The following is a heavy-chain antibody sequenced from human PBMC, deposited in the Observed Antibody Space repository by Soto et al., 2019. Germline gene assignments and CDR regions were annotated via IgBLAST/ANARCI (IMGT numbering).Heavy chain of an antibody. CDR3: AKEVHSSGWLNWFDP. J-gene: IGHJ5*02. CDR1: GLTFSSYA. D-gene: IGHD6-19*01. Sequence: GGSLRLSCAASGLTFSSYAMSWVRQAPGKGLEWVSAISGSGGSTYYADSVKGRFTISRDNSKNTLYLQMNSLRAEDTAVYYCAKEVHSSGWLNWFDPWGQGTLVTVSS. CDR2: ISGSGGST. V-gene: IGHV3-23*01.